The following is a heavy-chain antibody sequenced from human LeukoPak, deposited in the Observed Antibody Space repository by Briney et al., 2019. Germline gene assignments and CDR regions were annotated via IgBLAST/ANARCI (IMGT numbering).Heavy chain of an antibody. CDR2: IIPIFGTA. V-gene: IGHV1-69*13. Sequence: SVKVSCKASGGTFSSYAISWVRQAPGQGLEWMGGIIPIFGTANYAQKLQGRVTITADESTSTAYMELSSLRSEDTAVYYCAREDCSSTSCCLFDYWGQGTLVTVSS. J-gene: IGHJ4*02. CDR3: AREDCSSTSCCLFDY. CDR1: GGTFSSYA. D-gene: IGHD2-2*01.